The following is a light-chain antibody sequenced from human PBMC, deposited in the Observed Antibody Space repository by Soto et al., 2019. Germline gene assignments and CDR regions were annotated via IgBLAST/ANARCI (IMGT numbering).Light chain of an antibody. V-gene: IGKV3-15*01. Sequence: EIVMTQSPATLSVSPGERATLSCRASESVSSNLAWYQQKPGQAPRLLIYGASTRATAIPARFSDSGSGTEFTLTISSLQSEDFAVYYCQQYNKWPLTCGGGTKVEIK. CDR1: ESVSSN. CDR3: QQYNKWPLT. CDR2: GAS. J-gene: IGKJ4*01.